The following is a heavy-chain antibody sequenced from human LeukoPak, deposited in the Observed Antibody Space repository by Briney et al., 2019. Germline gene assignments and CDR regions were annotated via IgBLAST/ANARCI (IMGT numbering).Heavy chain of an antibody. CDR3: ASEGRVGPSPPFDY. CDR2: ISYDGSNK. J-gene: IGHJ4*02. Sequence: PGGSLRLSCAASGFTFSSYAMHWVRQAPGKGLEWVAVISYDGSNKYYADSVKGRFTISRDNSKNTLYLQMNSLRAEDTAVYYCASEGRVGPSPPFDYWGQGTLVTVSS. CDR1: GFTFSSYA. V-gene: IGHV3-30*04.